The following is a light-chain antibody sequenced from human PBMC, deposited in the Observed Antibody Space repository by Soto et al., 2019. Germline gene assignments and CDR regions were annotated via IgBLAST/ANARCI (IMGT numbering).Light chain of an antibody. CDR1: QGISNY. CDR2: AAS. Sequence: DIQMPQSPSSLSASVGDGVTITCRASQGISNYLAWYQQNPGKAPKLLIYAASTLQSGVPSRFSGSGSWTDFTLTISSLPPEDVATYYCQKYNSAPRTFGQGTRVEIK. V-gene: IGKV1-27*01. CDR3: QKYNSAPRT. J-gene: IGKJ1*01.